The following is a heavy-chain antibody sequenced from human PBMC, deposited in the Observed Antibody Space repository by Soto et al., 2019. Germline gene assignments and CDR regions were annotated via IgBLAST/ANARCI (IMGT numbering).Heavy chain of an antibody. Sequence: GGSLRLSCAASGFTFSSYAMSWVRQAPGKGLEWVSAISGSGGSTYYADSVKGRFTISRDNSKNTLYLQMNSLRAEDTAVYYCAKDSQRIVLVPAAIGMDVWGQGTTVTVSS. D-gene: IGHD2-2*01. J-gene: IGHJ6*02. V-gene: IGHV3-23*01. CDR2: ISGSGGST. CDR3: AKDSQRIVLVPAAIGMDV. CDR1: GFTFSSYA.